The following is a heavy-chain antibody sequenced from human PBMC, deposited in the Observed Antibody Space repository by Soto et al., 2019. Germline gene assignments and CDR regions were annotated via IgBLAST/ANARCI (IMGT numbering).Heavy chain of an antibody. CDR3: ARQLAPRDAFDI. CDR1: RDTFTGYY. Sequence: GASVKVSCKASRDTFTGYYIHWVRQAPGQGLEWMGWINPISGATNYAQKFQGWVTMTRDTSISTAYMELSSLKSDATAVYYCARQLAPRDAFDIWGQGTLVTVSS. CDR2: INPISGAT. J-gene: IGHJ3*02. V-gene: IGHV1-2*04. D-gene: IGHD6-6*01.